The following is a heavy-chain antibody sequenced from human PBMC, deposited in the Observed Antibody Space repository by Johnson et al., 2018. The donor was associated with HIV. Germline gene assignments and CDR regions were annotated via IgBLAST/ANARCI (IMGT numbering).Heavy chain of an antibody. CDR2: INIDGSST. J-gene: IGHJ3*02. CDR3: ARVQLLADDVFNI. V-gene: IGHV3-74*02. Sequence: VQLVESGGGLVQPGGSLRLSCAASGFTFSSYWMHWVRQAPGKGLVWVSRINIDGSSTRYAESVKGRFTISRDNAKNTLYLQMDSLGAEDTAVYYCARVQLLADDVFNIWGQGTMVTVSS. D-gene: IGHD3-10*01. CDR1: GFTFSSYW.